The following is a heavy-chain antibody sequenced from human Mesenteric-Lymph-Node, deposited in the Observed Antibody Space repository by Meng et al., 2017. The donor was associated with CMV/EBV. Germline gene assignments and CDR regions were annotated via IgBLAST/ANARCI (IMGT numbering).Heavy chain of an antibody. V-gene: IGHV3-21*01. Sequence: GESLKISCAASGFTFSSYSMNWVRQAPGKGLEWVSSISSSSSYIYYADSVKGRFTISRHNSKNTLYLQMNSLRSEDTAVYYCAKDRALLVPAEGFDSWGQGTLVTVSS. CDR1: GFTFSSYS. CDR2: ISSSSSYI. CDR3: AKDRALLVPAEGFDS. J-gene: IGHJ4*02.